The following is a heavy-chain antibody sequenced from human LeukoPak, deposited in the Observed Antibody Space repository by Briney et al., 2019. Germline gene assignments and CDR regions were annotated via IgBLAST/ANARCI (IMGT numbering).Heavy chain of an antibody. CDR1: GGSISSYY. D-gene: IGHD3-22*01. Sequence: SETLSLTCTVSGGSISSYYWSWIRQPPGKGLEWIGYIYYSGSTNCNPSLKSRVTISVDTSKNQFSLKLSSVTAADTAVYYCARSRFYDSSGYAFDPWGQGTLVTVSS. CDR3: ARSRFYDSSGYAFDP. CDR2: IYYSGST. V-gene: IGHV4-59*01. J-gene: IGHJ5*02.